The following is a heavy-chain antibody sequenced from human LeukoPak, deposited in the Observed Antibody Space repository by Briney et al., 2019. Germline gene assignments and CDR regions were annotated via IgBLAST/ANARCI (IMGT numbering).Heavy chain of an antibody. CDR2: IRSKANSYAT. V-gene: IGHV3-73*01. J-gene: IGHJ4*02. Sequence: GGSLRLSCAASGCTFSGSAMHWARQASGKGLEWVGRIRSKANSYATAYAASVKGRFTISRDDSKNTAYLRMNSLKTEDTAAYYCAARMITFGGVIVDYWGQGTLVTVSS. CDR3: AARMITFGGVIVDY. CDR1: GCTFSGSA. D-gene: IGHD3-16*02.